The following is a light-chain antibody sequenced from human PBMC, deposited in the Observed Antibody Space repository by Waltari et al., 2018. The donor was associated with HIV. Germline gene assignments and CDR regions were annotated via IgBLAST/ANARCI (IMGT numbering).Light chain of an antibody. CDR1: QSVRNNY. CDR2: GAS. V-gene: IGKV3-20*01. CDR3: QQYGSSPLT. Sequence: EIVLTQSPGTLSLSPGERATLSCRASQSVRNNYLVWYQKKPGQAPRLLIYGASSRATGIPDRFSGSGSGTDVTLTISRLEPEDFAMFYCQQYGSSPLTFGQGTRLEIK. J-gene: IGKJ5*01.